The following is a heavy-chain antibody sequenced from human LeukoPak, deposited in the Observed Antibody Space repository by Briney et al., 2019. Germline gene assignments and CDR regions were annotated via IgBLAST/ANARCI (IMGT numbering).Heavy chain of an antibody. Sequence: PGGSLRLSCTASGFTFGDYAMSWVRQAPGKGLEWVGFIRSKAYGGTTEYAASVKGRFTISRDDSKSIAYLQMNSLKTKDTAVYYCTRDRIQGDYWGQGTLVTVSS. V-gene: IGHV3-49*04. CDR1: GFTFGDYA. J-gene: IGHJ4*02. CDR2: IRSKAYGGTT. CDR3: TRDRIQGDY. D-gene: IGHD5-18*01.